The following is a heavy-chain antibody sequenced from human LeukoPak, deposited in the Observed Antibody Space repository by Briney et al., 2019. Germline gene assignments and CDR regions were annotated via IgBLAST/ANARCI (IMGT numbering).Heavy chain of an antibody. CDR3: TRGRGGTIVRGYMDY. CDR1: GYTFINYD. CDR2: MNSNSGNT. Sequence: VASVKVSCEASGYTFINYDIMWVRQATGQGLEWMGWMNSNSGNTGYAQKFQGRVTMTRDTSMSTAYMELSSLRFEDTAVYYCTRGRGGTIVRGYMDYWGQGTLVTVSS. V-gene: IGHV1-8*01. J-gene: IGHJ4*02. D-gene: IGHD3-10*01.